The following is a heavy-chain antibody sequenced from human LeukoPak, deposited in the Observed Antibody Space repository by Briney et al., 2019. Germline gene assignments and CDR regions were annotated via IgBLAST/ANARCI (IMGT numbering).Heavy chain of an antibody. D-gene: IGHD4-17*01. CDR2: IYDSGST. Sequence: SQTLSLTCTVSGLSISSGGYYWGWIRQHPGKGLEWFGYIYDSGSTYYNPAFKSRLTISVDTSKNQSSLKLSSVTPADTAVYYCAGGRLRGAFDIWGQGTTVTVSS. J-gene: IGHJ3*02. CDR1: GLSISSGGYY. V-gene: IGHV4-31*03. CDR3: AGGRLRGAFDI.